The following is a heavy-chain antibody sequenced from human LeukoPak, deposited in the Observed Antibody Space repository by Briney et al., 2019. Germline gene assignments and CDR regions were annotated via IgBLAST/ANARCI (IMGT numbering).Heavy chain of an antibody. Sequence: PGGSLRLSCEVSGFTFNTYSMNWARQAPGKGLEWVSTIGGSGGSTYYADSVKGRFTISRDNSKNTLYLQMNSLRAEDTAVYYCAKSVEMATNLFDYWGQGTLVTVSS. J-gene: IGHJ4*02. CDR3: AKSVEMATNLFDY. V-gene: IGHV3-23*01. CDR2: IGGSGGST. CDR1: GFTFNTYS. D-gene: IGHD5-24*01.